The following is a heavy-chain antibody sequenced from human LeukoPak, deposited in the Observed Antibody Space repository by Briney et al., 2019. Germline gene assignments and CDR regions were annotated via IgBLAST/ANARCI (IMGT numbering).Heavy chain of an antibody. CDR2: IIGDGGST. V-gene: IGHV3-43*02. Sequence: ARSLRLSCEPSAFTLDAISMHWVRQVPGKVREWVSSIIGDGGSTYYADSVKVRLPISRDNSKNSLYLQMDRLRTEDTALYYCAKDTGFLSGSSPWGQGTMVTVSS. CDR1: AFTLDAIS. CDR3: AKDTGFLSGSSP. D-gene: IGHD1-26*01. J-gene: IGHJ3*01.